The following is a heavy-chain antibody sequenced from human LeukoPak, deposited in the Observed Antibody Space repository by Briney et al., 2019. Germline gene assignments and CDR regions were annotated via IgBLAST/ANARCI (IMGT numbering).Heavy chain of an antibody. CDR2: IYYSGST. Sequence: SETLSLTCTVSGGSISSYYWSWIRQPPVKGLEWIGYIYYSGSTNYNPSLKSRVTISVDTSKNQFSLKLSSVTAADTAVYYCARLGYDYVWGSYLYYFDYWGQGTLVTVSS. V-gene: IGHV4-59*08. CDR1: GGSISSYY. J-gene: IGHJ4*02. D-gene: IGHD3-16*02. CDR3: ARLGYDYVWGSYLYYFDY.